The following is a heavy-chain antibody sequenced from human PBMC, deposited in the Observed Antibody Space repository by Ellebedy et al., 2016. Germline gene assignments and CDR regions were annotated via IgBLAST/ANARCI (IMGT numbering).Heavy chain of an antibody. Sequence: GESLKISXAASGFTFSNYWMSWVRQAPGKGLEWVANIKEDGSAKYYADSVRGRFTISRDNAKNSLYLQVNSLRAEDTAVYYCANNDYVYWGQGTLVTVSS. CDR3: ANNDYVY. D-gene: IGHD4-17*01. CDR2: IKEDGSAK. J-gene: IGHJ4*02. V-gene: IGHV3-7*01. CDR1: GFTFSNYW.